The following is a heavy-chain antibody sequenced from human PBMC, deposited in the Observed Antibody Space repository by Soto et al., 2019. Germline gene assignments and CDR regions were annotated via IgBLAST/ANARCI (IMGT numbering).Heavy chain of an antibody. CDR2: IIPITGTA. CDR3: ARSQGSSTSLEIYYYYYYGMDV. J-gene: IGHJ6*02. D-gene: IGHD2-2*01. V-gene: IGHV1-69*01. Sequence: QVQLVQSGAEVKKPGSSVKVSCKASGGTFGSYAISWVRQAPGQGPEWRGGIIPITGTANYAQTFQGRVTITADESTSTASMQLSSLRSEDTAVYYCARSQGSSTSLEIYYYYYYGMDVWGQGTTVTVSS. CDR1: GGTFGSYA.